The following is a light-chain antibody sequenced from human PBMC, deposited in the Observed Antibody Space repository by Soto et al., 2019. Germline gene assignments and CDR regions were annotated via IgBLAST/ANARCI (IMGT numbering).Light chain of an antibody. CDR3: QQSYSTPRT. V-gene: IGKV1-39*01. Sequence: DIQMTQSPSFLSASVGDRVTITCRASQSIINYLNWYQQKPGKAPNLLIYGASSLHSGVPSRFSGSGSGTDFTLAISNLQPEDFATYYCQQSYSTPRTFGQGTKVDIK. CDR2: GAS. CDR1: QSIINY. J-gene: IGKJ1*01.